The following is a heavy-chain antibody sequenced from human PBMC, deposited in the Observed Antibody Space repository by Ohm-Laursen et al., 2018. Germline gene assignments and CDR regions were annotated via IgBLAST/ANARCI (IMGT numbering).Heavy chain of an antibody. CDR1: GGSISSGGYY. CDR2: IYYSGST. J-gene: IGHJ5*02. CDR3: ARARGTSQSHFDP. V-gene: IGHV4-31*01. Sequence: TLSLTCTVSGGSISSGGYYWSWIRQHPGKGLEWIGYIYYSGSTYYNPSLKSLVTISVDTSKNQFSLKLSSVTAADTAVYYCARARGTSQSHFDPWSQGTLVTVSS. D-gene: IGHD2-2*01.